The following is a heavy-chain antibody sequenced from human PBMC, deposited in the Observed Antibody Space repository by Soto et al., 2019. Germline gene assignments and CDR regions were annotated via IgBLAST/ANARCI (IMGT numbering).Heavy chain of an antibody. Sequence: PGESLKISCKGSVYSFTSYWISWVRQMPGKGLEWMGRIDPSDSYTNYSPSFQGHVTISADKSISTAYLQWSSLKASDTAMYYCARRGYSGYDSYYYYYGMDVWGQGTTVTVSS. CDR3: ARRGYSGYDSYYYYYGMDV. CDR1: VYSFTSYW. D-gene: IGHD5-12*01. CDR2: IDPSDSYT. V-gene: IGHV5-10-1*01. J-gene: IGHJ6*02.